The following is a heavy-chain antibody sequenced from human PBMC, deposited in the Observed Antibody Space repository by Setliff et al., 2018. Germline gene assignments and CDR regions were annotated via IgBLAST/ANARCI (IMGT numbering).Heavy chain of an antibody. D-gene: IGHD4-17*01. Sequence: PGGSLRLSCAASAFTFNKYAVTWLRQAPGKGLEWVSSITVSGHSTYADSVKGRFSISRDNSRNILYLQMSSLRAEDTASYFCSRDPNGDYVGAFDPWGQGILVTVSS. V-gene: IGHV3-23*01. CDR3: SRDPNGDYVGAFDP. CDR2: ITVSGHST. J-gene: IGHJ5*02. CDR1: AFTFNKYA.